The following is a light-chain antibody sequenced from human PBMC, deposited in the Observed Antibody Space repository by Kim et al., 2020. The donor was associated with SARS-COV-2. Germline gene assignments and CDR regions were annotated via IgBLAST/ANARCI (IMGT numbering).Light chain of an antibody. CDR2: AAS. V-gene: IGKV1-39*01. Sequence: ASVGDRVTITCRASQTIRTYLNWYQQKPGKAPKLLIYAASSLQSGVPSRFSGSGSGTDFILTISSLQPEDFATYYCQQSYSTPWTFGQGTKVDIK. CDR1: QTIRTY. CDR3: QQSYSTPWT. J-gene: IGKJ1*01.